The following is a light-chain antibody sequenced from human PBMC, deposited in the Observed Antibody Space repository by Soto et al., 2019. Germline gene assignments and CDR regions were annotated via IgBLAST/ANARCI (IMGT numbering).Light chain of an antibody. CDR1: QSVSSN. Sequence: EIVMTQSPATLSVSPGERATLSCRASQSVSSNLAWYQQKPGQAPRLLIYGASTRATGIPARFSGSGSGTEFTLTISSLQSEDFAIYYCQQYNNWPPFTFGPRTKLDIK. J-gene: IGKJ3*01. CDR2: GAS. CDR3: QQYNNWPPFT. V-gene: IGKV3-15*01.